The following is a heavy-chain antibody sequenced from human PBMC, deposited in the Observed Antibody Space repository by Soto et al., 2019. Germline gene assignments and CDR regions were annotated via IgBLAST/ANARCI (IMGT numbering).Heavy chain of an antibody. D-gene: IGHD2-2*01. J-gene: IGHJ6*02. V-gene: IGHV3-23*01. Sequence: PGGSLRLSCAASGFTFSSYAMKWVPQAPGKGLEWVSLIGESGTPTYYADSVKGRFTISRDNSGNTLFLEMYSLRAEDTAVYYCARYIPGVRYYGMDVWGQGTTVTVSS. CDR3: ARYIPGVRYYGMDV. CDR2: IGESGTPT. CDR1: GFTFSSYA.